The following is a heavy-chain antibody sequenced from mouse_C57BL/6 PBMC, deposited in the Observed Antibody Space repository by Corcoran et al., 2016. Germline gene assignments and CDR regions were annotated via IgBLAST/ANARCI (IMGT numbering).Heavy chain of an antibody. CDR2: ISYDGSN. CDR1: GYSITSGYY. Sequence: DVQLQESGPGLVKPSQSLSLTCSVTGYSITSGYYWNWIRQFPGNKLEWMGYISYDGSNNYNPSLKNRISITRDTSKNQFFLKLNSVTTEDTATYYCARVNYYGSSLVYFDYWGQGTTLTVSS. J-gene: IGHJ2*01. D-gene: IGHD1-1*01. CDR3: ARVNYYGSSLVYFDY. V-gene: IGHV3-6*01.